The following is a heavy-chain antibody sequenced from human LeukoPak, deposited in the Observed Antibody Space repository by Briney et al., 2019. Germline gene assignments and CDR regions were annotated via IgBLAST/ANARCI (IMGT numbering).Heavy chain of an antibody. D-gene: IGHD3-10*01. CDR1: GYAITSGGFS. Sequence: SETLSLTCTVSGYAITSGGFSWNWIRQSPGKGLEWIGCIYDRGPAYYNPSLKSRFTISVDRPKNQFFLNVTSLTAEDTAVYFCARSRQASGLFNSWGQGTLVVVSS. CDR3: ARSRQASGLFNS. V-gene: IGHV4-30-2*06. J-gene: IGHJ5*01. CDR2: IYDRGPA.